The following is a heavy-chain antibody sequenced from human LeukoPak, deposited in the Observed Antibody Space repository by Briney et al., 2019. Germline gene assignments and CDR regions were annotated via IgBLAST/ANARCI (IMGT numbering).Heavy chain of an antibody. CDR1: GFTFSTNA. CDR3: ARDHVSGSGTEY. D-gene: IGHD3-10*01. CDR2: TSYDESHK. J-gene: IGHJ4*02. Sequence: GGSLRLSCAASGFTFSTNAMHWIREAPGKGLEWVAVTSYDESHKYYADSVKGRFTISRDTANNTLYLQMNSLRAEDTAVYYCARDHVSGSGTEYWGQGTLVTVSS. V-gene: IGHV3-30-3*01.